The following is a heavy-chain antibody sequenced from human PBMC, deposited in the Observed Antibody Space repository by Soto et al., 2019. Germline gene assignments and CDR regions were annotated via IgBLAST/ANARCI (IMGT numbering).Heavy chain of an antibody. CDR3: AGGGARWPGYFDS. CDR1: GGSISGDYY. Sequence: PSETLSLTCIVSGGSISGDYYWSWIRQSPEKGLEWIGYIYYSGSSYSNPALQSRLSMSLDTSKNQFSLKLRSVTAADTAVYYCAGGGARWPGYFDSWGQGALVTVYS. CDR2: IYYSGSS. J-gene: IGHJ4*02. V-gene: IGHV4-30-4*08. D-gene: IGHD2-15*01.